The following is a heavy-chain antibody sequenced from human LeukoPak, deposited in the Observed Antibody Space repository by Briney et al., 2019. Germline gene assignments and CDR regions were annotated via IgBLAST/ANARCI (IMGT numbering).Heavy chain of an antibody. CDR1: GDSVSSNSAA. V-gene: IGHV6-1*01. J-gene: IGHJ4*02. Sequence: KGSQTLSLTCAISGDSVSSNSAAWNWIRQSPSGGLEWLGRTYYRSKWYNDYAVSVKSRITINPDTSKNQFSLQLNSVTPEDTAMYYCARDRAAVGRPVDYWGQGTLVTVSS. CDR2: TYYRSKWYN. D-gene: IGHD6-19*01. CDR3: ARDRAAVGRPVDY.